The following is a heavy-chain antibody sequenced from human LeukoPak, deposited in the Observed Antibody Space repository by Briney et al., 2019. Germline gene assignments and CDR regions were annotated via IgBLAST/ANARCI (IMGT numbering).Heavy chain of an antibody. CDR1: GFTFSSYN. V-gene: IGHV3-48*04. J-gene: IGHJ4*02. CDR3: ARYRVITNDYFDS. Sequence: GGSLRLSCAASGFTFSSYNMNWVRQAPGKGLEWVSYISNSGNTIKEADSVKGRFTISRDNAQNSLFLQMKSLRAEDTAVYYCARYRVITNDYFDSWGQGTLVTVSS. D-gene: IGHD3-16*01. CDR2: ISNSGNTI.